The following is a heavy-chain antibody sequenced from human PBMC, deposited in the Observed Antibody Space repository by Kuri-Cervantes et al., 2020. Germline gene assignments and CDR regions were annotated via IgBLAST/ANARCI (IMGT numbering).Heavy chain of an antibody. CDR2: IYYSGST. Sequence: SETLSLTCTVSGGSISSGSYYWSWIRQPAGKGLEWIGYIYYSGSTNYNPSLKSRITISVDTSKNQFSLKLSSVTAADTAVYYCARDRSERITIFGVVTEYWYFDLWGRGTLVTVSS. CDR1: GGSISSGSYY. D-gene: IGHD3-3*01. CDR3: ARDRSERITIFGVVTEYWYFDL. V-gene: IGHV4-61*10. J-gene: IGHJ2*01.